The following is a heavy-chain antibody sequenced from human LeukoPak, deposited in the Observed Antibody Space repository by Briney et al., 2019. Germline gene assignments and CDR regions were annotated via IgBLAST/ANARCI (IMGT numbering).Heavy chain of an antibody. D-gene: IGHD1-14*01. J-gene: IGHJ4*02. Sequence: SETLSLTCIVSGGSINNYCCSWLRQPPGKGLEWIGYICNSGTTNYNSSLKGRVTISVDTSKNQFSLKLSSVTAADTAVYYCARVPLEYNTATHFDYWGQGTLVTVSS. CDR1: GGSINNYC. CDR3: ARVPLEYNTATHFDY. CDR2: ICNSGTT. V-gene: IGHV4-59*01.